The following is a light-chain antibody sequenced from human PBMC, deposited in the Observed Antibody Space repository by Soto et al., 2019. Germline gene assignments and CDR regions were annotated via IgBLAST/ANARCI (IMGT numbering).Light chain of an antibody. J-gene: IGKJ5*01. V-gene: IGKV3-20*01. CDR1: QNVASDY. CDR3: QQYGDLPT. CDR2: GAS. Sequence: EFVLTQSPGTLSLSPGERATLSCRASQNVASDYLAWYRQKPGQAPWVLIYGASARAIGIPDRISGSGSGTDFTLTISRLEPEDFAVYYCQQYGDLPTFGQGTRLEIK.